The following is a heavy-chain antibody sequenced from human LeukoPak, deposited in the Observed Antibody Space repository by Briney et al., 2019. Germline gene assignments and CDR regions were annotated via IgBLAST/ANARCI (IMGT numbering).Heavy chain of an antibody. Sequence: SLKVSCKASGGTLSTYTIICGRQAPGQRREWMGRISPILGIANYAQKFQGRVTITADKSTTTAYMELSSMRSEDTAVYYCASRARRLEYSSSPGDYWGQGTLVTVSS. J-gene: IGHJ4*02. D-gene: IGHD6-6*01. CDR2: ISPILGIA. CDR1: GGTLSTYT. V-gene: IGHV1-69*02. CDR3: ASRARRLEYSSSPGDY.